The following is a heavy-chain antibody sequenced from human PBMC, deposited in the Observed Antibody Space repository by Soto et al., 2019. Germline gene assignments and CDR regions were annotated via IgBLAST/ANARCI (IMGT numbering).Heavy chain of an antibody. CDR1: GFTFSSYA. Sequence: PGGSLRLSCSASGFTFSSYAMHWVRQAPGKGLEYVSSISINGGSTHYADSVKGRFTISRDNSRNTQYLQMSSLRADGTAVYYCVKGEFYYDSSAYYPFDSWGQGTLVTVSS. V-gene: IGHV3-64D*06. CDR3: VKGEFYYDSSAYYPFDS. D-gene: IGHD3-22*01. J-gene: IGHJ4*02. CDR2: ISINGGST.